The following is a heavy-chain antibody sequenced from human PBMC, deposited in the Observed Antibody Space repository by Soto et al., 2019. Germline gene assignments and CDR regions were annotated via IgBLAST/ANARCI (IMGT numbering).Heavy chain of an antibody. D-gene: IGHD3-10*01. V-gene: IGHV3-23*01. Sequence: EVQLLESGGGLVQPGGSLRLSCAASGFTFSSYAMSWVRQAPGKGLEWVSANSGSGGSTYYADSVKCLFTISRDDSKNTLYLQMNSLRADDTAVYYCAKADYYGSGSPDGWFDYWGQGTLVTVSS. CDR3: AKADYYGSGSPDGWFDY. CDR2: NSGSGGST. J-gene: IGHJ4*02. CDR1: GFTFSSYA.